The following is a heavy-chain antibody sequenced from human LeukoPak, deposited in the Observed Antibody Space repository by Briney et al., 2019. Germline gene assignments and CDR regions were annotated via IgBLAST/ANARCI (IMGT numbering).Heavy chain of an antibody. V-gene: IGHV3-23*01. CDR2: ISGSGTTT. CDR1: GFTFSNYA. Sequence: GGSLRLSCAASGFTFSNYAMSWVRQAPGQGLEWVSLISGSGTTTYYTDSVKGRFTISRDNSKNTLYLQINSLRAEDTAVYYCTKDHTRRAFDIWGQGTVVTVSS. J-gene: IGHJ3*02. D-gene: IGHD6-6*01. CDR3: TKDHTRRAFDI.